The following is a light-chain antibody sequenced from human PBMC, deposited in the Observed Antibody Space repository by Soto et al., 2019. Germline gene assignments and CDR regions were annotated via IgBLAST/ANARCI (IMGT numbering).Light chain of an antibody. V-gene: IGKV3-20*01. CDR3: XXXXXXXXX. CDR2: GAS. J-gene: IGKJ2*01. CDR1: QSVSNSY. Sequence: EIVLTQSPATLSLSPGERASLSCRASQSVSNSYLAWYQQKPGQAPRLLIFGASNRATDIPDRFSGSGSGTDFTXTITXXEPXXXXXXXXXXXXXXXXXFGXXTKLEIK.